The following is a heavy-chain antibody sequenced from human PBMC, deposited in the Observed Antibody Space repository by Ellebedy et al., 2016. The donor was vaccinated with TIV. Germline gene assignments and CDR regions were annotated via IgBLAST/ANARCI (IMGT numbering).Heavy chain of an antibody. V-gene: IGHV1-69*05. CDR1: GYTFTSYG. CDR3: ASVGDYDYVWGSFDY. Sequence: SVKVSXKASGYTFTSYGISWVRQAPGQGLEWMGGIIPIFGTANYAQKFQGRVTITRDTSASTAYMELSSLRSEDTAVYYCASVGDYDYVWGSFDYWGQGTLVTVSS. D-gene: IGHD3-16*01. J-gene: IGHJ4*02. CDR2: IIPIFGTA.